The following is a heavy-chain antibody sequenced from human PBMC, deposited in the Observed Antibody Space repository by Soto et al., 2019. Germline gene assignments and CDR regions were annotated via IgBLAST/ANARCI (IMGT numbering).Heavy chain of an antibody. CDR1: GFTFSSYA. J-gene: IGHJ4*02. CDR2: ISYDGSNK. V-gene: IGHV3-30-3*01. CDR3: ARAKDYSSFDY. Sequence: GGSLRLSCAASGFTFSSYAMHWVRQAPGKGLEWVAVISYDGSNKYYADSVKGRFTISRDNSKNTLYLQMNSLRAEDTAVYCCARAKDYSSFDYWGQGTLVTVSS. D-gene: IGHD4-4*01.